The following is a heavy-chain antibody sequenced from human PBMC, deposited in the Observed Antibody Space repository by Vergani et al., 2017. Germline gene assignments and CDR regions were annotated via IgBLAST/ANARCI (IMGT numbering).Heavy chain of an antibody. CDR3: ARGPDGGWKRAYYYMDV. J-gene: IGHJ6*03. D-gene: IGHD6-19*01. CDR2: IIPIFGTA. CDR1: GGTFSSYA. Sequence: QVQLVQSGAEVKKPGSSVKVSCKASGGTFSSYAISWVRQAPGQGLEWMGGIIPIFGTANYAQKFQGRVTITADESTSTAYMELSSLRSEDTAVYYCARGPDGGWKRAYYYMDVWGKGTTVTVSS. V-gene: IGHV1-69*12.